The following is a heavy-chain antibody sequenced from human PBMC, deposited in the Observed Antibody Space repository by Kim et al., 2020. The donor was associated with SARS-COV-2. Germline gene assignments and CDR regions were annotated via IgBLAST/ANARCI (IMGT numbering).Heavy chain of an antibody. D-gene: IGHD2-8*01. CDR2: IWFDSSEK. V-gene: IGHV3-33*06. CDR1: AFAFSRHG. Sequence: GGSLRLSCTASAFAFSRHGIHWVRQAPGKGLEWVAKIWFDSSEKYYADSVKGRFSISRDNYKNTAYLQMNSLRVEDTAVYYCAKDNGDGFDYWGQGTLVT. CDR3: AKDNGDGFDY. J-gene: IGHJ4*02.